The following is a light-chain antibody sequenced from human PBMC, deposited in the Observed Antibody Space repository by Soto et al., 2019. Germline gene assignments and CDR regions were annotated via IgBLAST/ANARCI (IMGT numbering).Light chain of an antibody. CDR3: SSYAGSSTSLI. CDR2: EVS. CDR1: SSDVGSYNL. Sequence: QSALTQPASVSGSPGQSITISCTGTSSDVGSYNLVSWYQQHPGKAPKLMIYEVSKRPSGVSNRFSGSKSGNTASLTISGLQAEDEADYYCSSYAGSSTSLILGTGTKVTVL. J-gene: IGLJ1*01. V-gene: IGLV2-23*02.